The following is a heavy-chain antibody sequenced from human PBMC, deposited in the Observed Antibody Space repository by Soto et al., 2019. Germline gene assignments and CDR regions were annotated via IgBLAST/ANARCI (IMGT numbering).Heavy chain of an antibody. CDR2: ISGTGGST. J-gene: IGHJ4*02. D-gene: IGHD3-10*01. Sequence: EVQLLESGGGLVQPGGSLRLSCAASGFTFSNYAMNWVRQAPGKGLEWVSGISGTGGSTDYAESVKGRFTISRDNSKNTLILQMHSLRVEDSALYYCAKGSAFSASGSRFFAFWGQGSLLTVSS. CDR3: AKGSAFSASGSRFFAF. V-gene: IGHV3-23*01. CDR1: GFTFSNYA.